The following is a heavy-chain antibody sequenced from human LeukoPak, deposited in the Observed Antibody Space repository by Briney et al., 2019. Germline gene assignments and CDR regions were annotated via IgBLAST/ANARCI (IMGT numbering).Heavy chain of an antibody. CDR3: ARVLGWYYDSSDYSRAFDY. J-gene: IGHJ4*02. Sequence: ASVKFSGQAYGYSFTNYYIHWVRRAPGPGLECVGVITPSGGSTTYAQKFQGRVSMTRDTSTSTVYMELSSLRSEDTAVYYCARVLGWYYDSSDYSRAFDYWGQGTLVTVSS. V-gene: IGHV1-46*01. D-gene: IGHD3-22*01. CDR2: ITPSGGST. CDR1: GYSFTNYY.